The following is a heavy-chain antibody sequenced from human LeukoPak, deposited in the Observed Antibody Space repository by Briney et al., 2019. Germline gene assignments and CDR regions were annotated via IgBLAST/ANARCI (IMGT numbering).Heavy chain of an antibody. J-gene: IGHJ5*02. CDR3: AIAAAGIVDP. V-gene: IGHV1-18*01. Sequence: ASVKVSCKASGYTFTSYGVSWVRQAPGQGVEWMGWISAYNGNTNYAQKLQGRVTMTTDTSTSTAYMELRSLRSDDTAVYHCAIAAAGIVDPWGQGTLVTVSS. D-gene: IGHD6-13*01. CDR2: ISAYNGNT. CDR1: GYTFTSYG.